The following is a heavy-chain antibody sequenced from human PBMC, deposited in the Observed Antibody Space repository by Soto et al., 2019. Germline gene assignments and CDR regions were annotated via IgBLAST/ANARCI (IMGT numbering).Heavy chain of an antibody. CDR1: GGTFGSYA. Sequence: QVQLVQSGAEVKKPGSSVKVSCKASGGTFGSYAISWVRQAPGQGLEWMGGIIPIPGTANYAQKFQGRVTIAADESTSTAYMELSSLGFEDTAVYYCARSQGSSTSLEIYYYYYYGMDVWGQGTTVTVSS. J-gene: IGHJ6*02. V-gene: IGHV1-69*01. CDR2: IIPIPGTA. CDR3: ARSQGSSTSLEIYYYYYYGMDV. D-gene: IGHD2-2*01.